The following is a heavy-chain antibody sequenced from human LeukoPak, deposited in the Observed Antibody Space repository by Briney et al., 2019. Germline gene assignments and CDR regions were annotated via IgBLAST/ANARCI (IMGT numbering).Heavy chain of an antibody. CDR2: INHSGST. CDR1: GGSFSGYY. J-gene: IGHJ6*03. CDR3: ARHPIIAARPRYYFYMDV. Sequence: SEALSLTCAVYGGSFSGYYWSWIRQPPGKGLEWIGEINHSGSTNYNPSLKSRVTISVDTSKGQFSLKLSSVTAADTALYYCARHPIIAARPRYYFYMDVWGKGTTVTVSS. D-gene: IGHD6-6*01. V-gene: IGHV4-34*01.